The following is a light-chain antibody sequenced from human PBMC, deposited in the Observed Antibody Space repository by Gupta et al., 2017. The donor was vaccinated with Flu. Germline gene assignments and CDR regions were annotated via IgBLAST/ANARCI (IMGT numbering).Light chain of an antibody. CDR3: QQSDSFPST. CDR2: AAS. CDR1: QTIDGY. Sequence: DIQMTQSPSSLSASVGDRVTVTCRASQTIDGYLNWYQQKPGEAPKLLIYAASTLQSGVPSRFSGGGSGTEFTLTISRLQPEDFAIYYCQQSDSFPSTFGQGTKVEIK. J-gene: IGKJ1*01. V-gene: IGKV1-39*01.